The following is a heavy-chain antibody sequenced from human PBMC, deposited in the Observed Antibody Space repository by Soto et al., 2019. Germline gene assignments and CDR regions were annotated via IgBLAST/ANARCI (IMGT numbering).Heavy chain of an antibody. CDR1: GFTFSSYS. CDR3: ARWSCSSTSCYPLYFYGMDV. CDR2: ISSSSSYI. V-gene: IGHV3-21*01. Sequence: GGSLRLSCAASGFTFSSYSMNWVRQAPGKGLEWVSSISSSSSYIYYADSVKGRFTISRDNAKNSLYLQMNSLRAEDTAVYYCARWSCSSTSCYPLYFYGMDVWGQGTTVTVSS. J-gene: IGHJ6*02. D-gene: IGHD2-2*01.